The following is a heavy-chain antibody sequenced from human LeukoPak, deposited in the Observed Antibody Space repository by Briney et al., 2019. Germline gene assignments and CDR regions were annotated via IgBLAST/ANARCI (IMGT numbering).Heavy chain of an antibody. D-gene: IGHD3-9*01. CDR3: ARDLFALGYDILTGHSEIYC. V-gene: IGHV1-46*01. Sequence: ASVKVSCKAPGYTFTSYYMHWVRQAPGQGLEWMGLINPSGGSTSYAQKFQGRVTMTRDTSTSTVYMELSSLRSEDTAVYYCARDLFALGYDILTGHSEIYCWGQGTLVTVSS. CDR1: GYTFTSYY. CDR2: INPSGGST. J-gene: IGHJ4*02.